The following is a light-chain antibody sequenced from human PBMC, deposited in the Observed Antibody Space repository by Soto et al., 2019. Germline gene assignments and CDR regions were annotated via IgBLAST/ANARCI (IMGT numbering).Light chain of an antibody. CDR1: SSDVGSYNR. J-gene: IGLJ1*01. V-gene: IGLV2-18*02. CDR2: EVS. Sequence: QSALTQPPSVSGSPGQSVTISCTGTSSDVGSYNRVSWYQQPPGTAPKLMIYEVSNRPSGFTDRFSGSKSGNTASLTISGLQAEDEADYYCSSFTSSSTYVFGTGTKLTVL. CDR3: SSFTSSSTYV.